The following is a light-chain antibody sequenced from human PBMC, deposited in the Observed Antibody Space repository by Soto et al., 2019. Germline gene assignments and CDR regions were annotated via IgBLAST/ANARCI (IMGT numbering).Light chain of an antibody. CDR2: EVS. J-gene: IGLJ1*01. CDR3: SSYTSSSTLNV. CDR1: SSDVGGYNY. V-gene: IGLV2-14*01. Sequence: LTQPAYVSVAHGRSSTISGPGTSSDVGGYNYVSWYQQHPGKAPKLMIYEVSNRPSGVSNRFSGSKSGNTASLTISGLQAEEEADYYCSSYTSSSTLNVFGTGNKVTVL.